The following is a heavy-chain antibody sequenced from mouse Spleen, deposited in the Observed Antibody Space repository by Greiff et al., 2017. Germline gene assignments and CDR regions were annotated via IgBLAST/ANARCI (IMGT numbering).Heavy chain of an antibody. D-gene: IGHD2-3*01. CDR3: ARENDGYYKFAY. V-gene: IGHV3-6*01. J-gene: IGHJ3*01. CDR1: GYSITSGYY. Sequence: EVKLMESGPGLVKPSQSLSLTCSVTGYSITSGYYWKWIRQFPGNKLEWMGYISYDGSNNYNPSLKNRISITRDTSKNQFFLKLNSVTTEDTATYYCARENDGYYKFAYWGQGTLVTVSA. CDR2: ISYDGSN.